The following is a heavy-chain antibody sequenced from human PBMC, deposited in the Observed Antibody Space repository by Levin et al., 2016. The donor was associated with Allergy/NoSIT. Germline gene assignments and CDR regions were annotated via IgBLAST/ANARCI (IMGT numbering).Heavy chain of an antibody. D-gene: IGHD1-26*01. CDR1: GFTFSSYG. Sequence: GGSLRLSCAASGFTFSSYGMHWVRQAPGKGLEWVAVISYDGSNKYYADSVKGRFTISRDNSKNTLYLQMNSLRAEDTAVYYCAKGGSYPIDYWGQGTLVTVSS. CDR2: ISYDGSNK. J-gene: IGHJ4*02. V-gene: IGHV3-30*18. CDR3: AKGGSYPIDY.